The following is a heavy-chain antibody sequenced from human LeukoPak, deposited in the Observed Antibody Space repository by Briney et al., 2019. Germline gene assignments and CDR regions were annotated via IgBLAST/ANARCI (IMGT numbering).Heavy chain of an antibody. CDR2: ISYDGSNK. CDR3: AKARGGDYFDY. V-gene: IGHV3-30*18. J-gene: IGHJ4*02. Sequence: GGSLRLSCAASGFTFSSYGMHWVRQAPGKGLEWVAVISYDGSNKYYADSVKGRFTISRDNSKNTLYLQMNSLRAEDTAEYYCAKARGGDYFDYWGQGTLVTVSS. CDR1: GFTFSSYG. D-gene: IGHD2-21*01.